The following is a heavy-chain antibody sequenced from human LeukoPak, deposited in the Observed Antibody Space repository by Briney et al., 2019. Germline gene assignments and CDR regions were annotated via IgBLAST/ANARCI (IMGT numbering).Heavy chain of an antibody. Sequence: PSETMSLTCTVSGGSISGSYWSWLRQPPGKGMEWIAYMYNSGSTNYNPSLKRRVTISIDTSKNHFSLKLSSLTAADTAIYYCARGIESYGDYGYWGQGILVTVSS. CDR1: GGSISGSY. J-gene: IGHJ4*02. V-gene: IGHV4-59*01. D-gene: IGHD4-17*01. CDR2: MYNSGST. CDR3: ARGIESYGDYGY.